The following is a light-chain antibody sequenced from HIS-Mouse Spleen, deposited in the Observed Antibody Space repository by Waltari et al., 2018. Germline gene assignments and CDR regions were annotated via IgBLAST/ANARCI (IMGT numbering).Light chain of an antibody. J-gene: IGLJ2*01. CDR1: SSNIGAGYE. CDR3: QSYDSSLSGVV. CDR2: GNS. V-gene: IGLV1-40*01. Sequence: QSVLTQPPSVSGAPGQRVTISCTGSSSNIGAGYEVPSYQQPTGTAPQYQHLPGTAPKFLIYGNSNRPSGVPDRFSGSKSGTSASLAITGLQAEDEADYYCQSYDSSLSGVVFGGGTKLTVL.